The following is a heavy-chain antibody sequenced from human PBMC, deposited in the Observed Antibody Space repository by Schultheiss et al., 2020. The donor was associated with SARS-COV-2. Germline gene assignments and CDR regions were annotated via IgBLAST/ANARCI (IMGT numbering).Heavy chain of an antibody. J-gene: IGHJ6*02. CDR2: ISAYNGNT. CDR3: ARGDYDFWSGYNYYGMDV. CDR1: GYTFTSYD. V-gene: IGHV1-18*01. Sequence: ASVKVSCKASGYTFTSYDINWVRQATGQGLEWMGWISAYNGNTNYAQKLQGRVTMTTDTSTSTAYMELRSLRSDDTAVYYCARGDYDFWSGYNYYGMDVWGQGTTVTVSS. D-gene: IGHD3-3*01.